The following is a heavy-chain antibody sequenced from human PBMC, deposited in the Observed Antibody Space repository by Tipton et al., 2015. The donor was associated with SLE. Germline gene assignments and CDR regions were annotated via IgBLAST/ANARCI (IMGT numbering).Heavy chain of an antibody. CDR1: GGSISSSSYY. Sequence: TLSLTCTVSGGSISSSSYYWGWIRQPPGKGLEWIGEINHSGSTNYNPSLKSRVTISVDTSKNQFSLKLSSVTAEDTAVFYCARGAGDRLDYWGQGTLVTVSS. J-gene: IGHJ4*02. D-gene: IGHD7-27*01. CDR3: ARGAGDRLDY. V-gene: IGHV4-39*07. CDR2: INHSGST.